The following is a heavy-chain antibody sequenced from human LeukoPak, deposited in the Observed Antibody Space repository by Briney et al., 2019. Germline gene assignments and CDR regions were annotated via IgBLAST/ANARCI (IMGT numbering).Heavy chain of an antibody. CDR3: ASRTRPDVGAFDI. CDR2: IYPSGGRT. CDR1: GYTFSVYF. Sequence: GASVKVSCKASGYTFSVYFINWVRQAPGQGLEWMGIIYPSGGRTNYAQKFQGRVTVTRDMSTSTVYMELSSLRSEDTAVYYCASRTRPDVGAFDIWGQGTMVTVSS. V-gene: IGHV1-46*01. J-gene: IGHJ3*02. D-gene: IGHD6-6*01.